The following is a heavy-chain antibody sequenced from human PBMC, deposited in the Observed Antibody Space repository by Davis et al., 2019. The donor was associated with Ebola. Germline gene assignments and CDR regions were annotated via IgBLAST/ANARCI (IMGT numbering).Heavy chain of an antibody. V-gene: IGHV3-11*01. CDR1: GFTFSDYY. D-gene: IGHD3-10*01. Sequence: PGGSLRLSCAASGFTFSDYYMGWIRQAPGKGLEWVSYTSGRDNTIYYADSVRGRFTVSRDNAKNSLYLQMNGLRAEDTALYYCTRDLYSDSGSPLGYWGQGTLINVSS. CDR3: TRDLYSDSGSPLGY. CDR2: TSGRDNTI. J-gene: IGHJ4*02.